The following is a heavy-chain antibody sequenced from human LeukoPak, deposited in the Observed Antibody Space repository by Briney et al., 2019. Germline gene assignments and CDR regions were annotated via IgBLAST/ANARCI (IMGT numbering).Heavy chain of an antibody. CDR2: ISWNSGSI. CDR1: GFTFDDYA. D-gene: IGHD5-12*01. Sequence: PGGSLRLSCAASGFTFDDYAMHWVRQAPGKGLEWVSGISWNSGSIGYADSVKGRFTISRDNAKNSLYLQMNSLRAEDTALYYCAKDMSGYGRRLDYYYGMDVWGQGTTVTVSS. J-gene: IGHJ6*02. V-gene: IGHV3-9*01. CDR3: AKDMSGYGRRLDYYYGMDV.